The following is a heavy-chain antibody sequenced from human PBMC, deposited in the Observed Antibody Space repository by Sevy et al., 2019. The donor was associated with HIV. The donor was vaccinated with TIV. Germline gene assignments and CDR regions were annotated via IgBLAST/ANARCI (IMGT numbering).Heavy chain of an antibody. Sequence: GGSLRLSCAASGFTFADHAFHWVRQAPGKGLEWVAIISFDGRNKRVAESVKGRFTISRDDSKSTVYLQMTSLRPEDAAVYYCARDHCTEGACFRSGYFDYWGQGTLVTVSS. CDR3: ARDHCTEGACFRSGYFDY. CDR2: ISFDGRNK. J-gene: IGHJ4*02. CDR1: GFTFADHA. D-gene: IGHD2-8*01. V-gene: IGHV3-30*04.